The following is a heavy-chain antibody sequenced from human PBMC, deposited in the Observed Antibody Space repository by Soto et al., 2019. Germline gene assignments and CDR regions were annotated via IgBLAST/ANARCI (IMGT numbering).Heavy chain of an antibody. CDR1: GYTFTSYG. CDR3: VRRHVSATGIDWFDP. D-gene: IGHD6-13*01. CDR2: INAANGDT. J-gene: IGHJ5*02. V-gene: IGHV1-3*01. Sequence: ASVKVSCKASGYTFTSYGIHWVRQAPGQRLEWMGWINAANGDTKYSPKFQGRVTITRDTPASTAYMELSSLRSEGTAVYYCVRRHVSATGIDWFDPWGQGTLVTVSS.